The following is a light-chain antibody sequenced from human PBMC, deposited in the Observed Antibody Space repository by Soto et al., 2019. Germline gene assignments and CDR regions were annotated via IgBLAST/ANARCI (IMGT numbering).Light chain of an antibody. CDR3: QHSYSIPYT. V-gene: IGKV1-39*01. CDR2: AAS. J-gene: IGKJ2*01. Sequence: DIQMTQSPSSLSASVGDRVTITCRASQSIDNYLSWYQQKPGKAPKVLIYAASSLESGVPSRFSGGGSGTDYTDYTLTISSLQPEDFATYYCQHSYSIPYTFGQGTELEIK. CDR1: QSIDNY.